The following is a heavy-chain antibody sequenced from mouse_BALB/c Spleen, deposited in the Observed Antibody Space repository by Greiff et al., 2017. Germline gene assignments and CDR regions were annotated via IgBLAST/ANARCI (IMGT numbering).Heavy chain of an antibody. CDR1: GFTFSDYY. CDR2: ISDGGSYT. J-gene: IGHJ4*01. V-gene: IGHV5-4*02. CDR3: ARGDDYYAMDY. Sequence: VHLVESGGGLVKPGGSLKLSCAASGFTFSDYYMYWVRQTPEKRLEWVATISDGGSYTYYPDSVKGRFTISRDNAKNNLYLQMSSLKSEDTAMYYCARGDDYYAMDYWGQGTSVTVSA.